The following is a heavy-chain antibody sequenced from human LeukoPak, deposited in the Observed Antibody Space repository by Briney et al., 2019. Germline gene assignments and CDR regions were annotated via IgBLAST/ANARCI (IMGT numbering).Heavy chain of an antibody. CDR2: LYTSGRT. Sequence: PSETLSLTCTVSGVSITFGSYFWPWLPQPAGKGLEWIGRLYTSGRTFYHPSLKSRVTISMDTSMNQFSLRLNSVTTADTAVYYCARARVIPASFDDWGQGALVSVSS. J-gene: IGHJ4*02. V-gene: IGHV4-61*02. CDR3: ARARVIPASFDD. CDR1: GVSITFGSYF. D-gene: IGHD3-16*02.